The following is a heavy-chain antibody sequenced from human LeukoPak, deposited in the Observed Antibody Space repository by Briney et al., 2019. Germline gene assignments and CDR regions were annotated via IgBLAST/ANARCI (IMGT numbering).Heavy chain of an antibody. Sequence: SETLSLTCTVSGGSISSYYWSWIRQAPGKGLEWIGDIYYSGDTNYDPSLKGRVTISVDTSKNQLSLKLSFVTAADTAVYYCARVIAGRLDYWGQGTLVTVSS. V-gene: IGHV4-59*01. CDR3: ARVIAGRLDY. J-gene: IGHJ4*02. CDR1: GGSISSYY. D-gene: IGHD6-6*01. CDR2: IYYSGDT.